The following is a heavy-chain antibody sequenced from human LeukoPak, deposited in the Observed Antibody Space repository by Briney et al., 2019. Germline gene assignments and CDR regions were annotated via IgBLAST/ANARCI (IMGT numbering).Heavy chain of an antibody. J-gene: IGHJ4*02. Sequence: ASVKVSCKASGYTFTSYDINWVRQAPGQGLEWMGGIIPIFGTANYAQKFQGRVTITADESTSTAYMELSSLRSEDTAVYYCASITMVRGVTEYFDYWGQGTLVTVSS. CDR3: ASITMVRGVTEYFDY. V-gene: IGHV1-69*13. CDR2: IIPIFGTA. D-gene: IGHD3-10*01. CDR1: GYTFTSYD.